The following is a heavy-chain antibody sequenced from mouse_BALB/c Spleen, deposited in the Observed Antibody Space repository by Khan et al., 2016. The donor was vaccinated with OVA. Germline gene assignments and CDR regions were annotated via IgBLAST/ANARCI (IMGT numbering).Heavy chain of an antibody. Sequence: VQLQQSGPELVKPGASVKISCKASGYSFTGYFMNWVMQSHGKRLEWIGRINPHVGETFYNQKFKDKATLTVDESSSTVHMELRSLASEDSAVYYCARKNSSDFDYWGQGTTLTVSS. D-gene: IGHD1-1*01. CDR1: GYSFTGYF. CDR2: INPHVGET. V-gene: IGHV1-20*02. J-gene: IGHJ2*01. CDR3: ARKNSSDFDY.